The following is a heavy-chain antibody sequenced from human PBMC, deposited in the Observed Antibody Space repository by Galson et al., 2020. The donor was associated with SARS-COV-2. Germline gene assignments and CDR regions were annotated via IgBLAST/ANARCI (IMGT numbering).Heavy chain of an antibody. D-gene: IGHD2-2*02. J-gene: IGHJ5*02. V-gene: IGHV3-33*01. CDR2: ISFDGKNE. CDR1: GIMFSTFG. CDR3: TRDRYCTTTTCYNGFAP. Sequence: GGSLRLSCEASGIMFSTFGMQWVRQAPGKGLEWVAFISFDGKNEYYADSVKGRFTVSRDNYKNMVYLQMNNVRAEDTAIYYRTRDRYCTTTTCYNGFAPWGEGTRVSVS.